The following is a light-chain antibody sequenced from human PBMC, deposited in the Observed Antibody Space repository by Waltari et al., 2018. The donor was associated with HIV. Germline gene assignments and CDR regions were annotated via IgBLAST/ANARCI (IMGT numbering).Light chain of an antibody. Sequence: QSALTQPPSASGSLGQSVTISCTGASSDIGGYNYVSWYQQHPGKAPKYMIYEGNKRPSGVPDRFFGSKSGNTASLTVSGLQAEDEADYYCSSYAGSNNFVVFGGGTNLTVL. CDR1: SSDIGGYNY. J-gene: IGLJ2*01. CDR3: SSYAGSNNFVV. CDR2: EGN. V-gene: IGLV2-8*01.